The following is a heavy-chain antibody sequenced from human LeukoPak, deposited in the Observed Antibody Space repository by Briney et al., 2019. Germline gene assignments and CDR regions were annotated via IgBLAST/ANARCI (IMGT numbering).Heavy chain of an antibody. CDR3: ARDSDTSSLYGMDV. Sequence: PGGSLRLSCEVSGFSFSSYGMHWVRQAPGKGLEWVAVISYDGTYKYYVGSVKGRFTISRDNSKNTLYLQMNSLRAEDTAVYYCARDSDTSSLYGMDVWGQGTTVTVSS. CDR2: ISYDGTYK. CDR1: GFSFSSYG. V-gene: IGHV3-30*03. J-gene: IGHJ6*02. D-gene: IGHD2-2*01.